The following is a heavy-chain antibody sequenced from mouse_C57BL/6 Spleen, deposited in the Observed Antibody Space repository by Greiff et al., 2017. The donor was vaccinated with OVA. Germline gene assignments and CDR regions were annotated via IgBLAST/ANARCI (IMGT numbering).Heavy chain of an antibody. CDR2: IDPETGGT. J-gene: IGHJ4*01. CDR1: GYTFTDYE. V-gene: IGHV1-15*01. CDR3: TRYYYGSTGAMDY. D-gene: IGHD1-1*01. Sequence: QVQLQQSGAELVRPGASVTLSCKASGYTFTDYEMHWVKQTPVHGLEWIGAIDPETGGTAYNQKFKGKAILTADKSSSTAYMELRSLTSEDSAVYYCTRYYYGSTGAMDYWGQGTSVTVSS.